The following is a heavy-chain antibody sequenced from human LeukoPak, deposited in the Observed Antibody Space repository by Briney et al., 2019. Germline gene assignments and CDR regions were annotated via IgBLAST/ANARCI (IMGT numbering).Heavy chain of an antibody. CDR1: GYTFTGYY. V-gene: IGHV1-46*01. J-gene: IGHJ4*02. D-gene: IGHD1-7*01. Sequence: ASVKVSCKASGYTFTGYYMHWVRQAPGQGLEWMGIINPSGGSTSYAQKFQGRVTMTRDTSTSTVYMELSSLRSEDTAVYYCARDLLAGTTDYWGQGTLVTVSS. CDR3: ARDLLAGTTDY. CDR2: INPSGGST.